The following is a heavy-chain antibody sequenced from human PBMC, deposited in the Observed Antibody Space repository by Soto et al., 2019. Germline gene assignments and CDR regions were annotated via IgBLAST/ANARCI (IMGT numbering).Heavy chain of an antibody. CDR2: IYYSGST. CDR1: GGSLSYRY. CDR3: ARTIDYGYMDV. J-gene: IGHJ6*03. Sequence: QVQLQESGPGLVSPSETLSLTCIVSGGSLSYRYWSWIRQPPGKELEWIAYIYYSGSTNYSPSLRNRLTVSVDTAKNQFSLKLTSVTAADTATYYCARTIDYGYMDVWGKGTTVTVSS. D-gene: IGHD3-16*01. V-gene: IGHV4-59*11.